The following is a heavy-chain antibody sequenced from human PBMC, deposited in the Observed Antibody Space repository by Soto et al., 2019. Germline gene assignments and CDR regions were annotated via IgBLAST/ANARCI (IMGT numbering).Heavy chain of an antibody. CDR2: ISTSSSFI. CDR3: ARGLAY. CDR1: GFTFSSYN. Sequence: SGGSLRLSCEASGFTFSSYNMNWVRQAPGRGLEWVSYISTSSSFISYADSVKGRFTISRDNAKNSLYLQMNSLRAEDTAVYYCARGLAYWGQGTLVTVSS. J-gene: IGHJ4*02. V-gene: IGHV3-48*01.